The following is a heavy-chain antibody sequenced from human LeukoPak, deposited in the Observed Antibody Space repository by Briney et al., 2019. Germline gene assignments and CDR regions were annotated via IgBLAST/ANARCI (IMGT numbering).Heavy chain of an antibody. D-gene: IGHD1-1*01. Sequence: SETLSLTCAVYGGSFSGYYWSWIRQPPGKGLEWIGEINHSGRTNYNPSLKSRVTISVDTSKNQFSLKLSSVTAADTAVYYCALRNWVFDYWGQGTLVTVSS. CDR3: ALRNWVFDY. CDR2: INHSGRT. V-gene: IGHV4-34*01. J-gene: IGHJ4*02. CDR1: GGSFSGYY.